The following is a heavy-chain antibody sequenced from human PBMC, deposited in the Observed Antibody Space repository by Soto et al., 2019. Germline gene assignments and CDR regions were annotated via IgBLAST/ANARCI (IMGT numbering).Heavy chain of an antibody. J-gene: IGHJ6*02. CDR2: ILPMFCAV. CDR3: ARPKRSGYDRGDSYYHTMDV. Sequence: QMRLVQSGAEVKNSGSSVKVSCKASGGTSSNFVITWVRQVPGQGLEWLGGILPMFCAVKYAQKFQDRLTITADRSTNTASMELGSLRSEDTAVYYCARPKRSGYDRGDSYYHTMDVWGHGTTVTVS. CDR1: GGTSSNFV. V-gene: IGHV1-69*06. D-gene: IGHD3-3*01.